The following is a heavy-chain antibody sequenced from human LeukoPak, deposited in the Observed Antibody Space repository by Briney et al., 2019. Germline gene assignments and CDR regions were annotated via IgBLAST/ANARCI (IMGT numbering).Heavy chain of an antibody. V-gene: IGHV1-2*02. Sequence: ASVKVSCKASGYTFTDYSMHWVRQAPGQGLEWMGWISPNSGGTNYAQKFQGRVTMTRDTSITTAYMELSSLRSDDTAVYYCARVEVPGANWFDPWGQGTLVTVSS. CDR1: GYTFTDYS. CDR2: ISPNSGGT. D-gene: IGHD2-2*01. J-gene: IGHJ5*02. CDR3: ARVEVPGANWFDP.